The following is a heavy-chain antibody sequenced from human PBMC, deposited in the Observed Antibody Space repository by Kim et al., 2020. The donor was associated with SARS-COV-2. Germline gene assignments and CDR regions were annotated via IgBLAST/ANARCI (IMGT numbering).Heavy chain of an antibody. CDR3: ARDPWSRLRGLTYSYYGMDV. J-gene: IGHJ6*02. V-gene: IGHV3-30-3*01. CDR1: GFTFSSCA. Sequence: GGSLRLSCAASGFTFSSCAIHWVRQAPGKGLEWVAVISYDGSNKNYAYSVKGRFTISSDNSKNTLYLQMNIMRAEDTALYYFARDPWSRLRGLTYSYYGMDVWGQGTTVTVSS. CDR2: ISYDGSNK. D-gene: IGHD3-10*01.